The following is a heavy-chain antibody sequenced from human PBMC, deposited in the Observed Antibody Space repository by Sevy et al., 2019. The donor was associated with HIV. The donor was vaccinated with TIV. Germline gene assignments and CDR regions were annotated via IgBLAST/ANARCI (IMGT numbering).Heavy chain of an antibody. V-gene: IGHV3-48*03. CDR2: ISSSGSTI. D-gene: IGHD5-12*01. Sequence: GGSLRLSCAASGFTFSSYEMNWVRQAPGKGLEWVSYISSSGSTIYYAGSVKGRFTISRDNAKNSLYLQMNSLRAEDTAVYYCARAPTGYSGYDFGEFDYWGQGTLVTVSS. J-gene: IGHJ4*02. CDR3: ARAPTGYSGYDFGEFDY. CDR1: GFTFSSYE.